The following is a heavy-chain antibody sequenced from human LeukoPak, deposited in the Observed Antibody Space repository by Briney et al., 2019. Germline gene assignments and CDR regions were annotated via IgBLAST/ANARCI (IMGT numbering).Heavy chain of an antibody. CDR1: GFTFSSYW. J-gene: IGHJ4*02. Sequence: GGSLRLSCGASGFTFSSYWMHWVRQAPGKGLVWISRINSDGSTTSYADSVKGRFTISRDNAKNMLYLQINSLRAEDTAVYYCARGNYYGQDYWGQGTLVTVSS. CDR3: ARGNYYGQDY. D-gene: IGHD3-10*01. CDR2: INSDGSTT. V-gene: IGHV3-74*01.